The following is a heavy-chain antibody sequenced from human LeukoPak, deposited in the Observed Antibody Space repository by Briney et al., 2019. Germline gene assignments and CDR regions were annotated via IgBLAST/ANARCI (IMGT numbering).Heavy chain of an antibody. D-gene: IGHD2-15*01. CDR1: AFTISDHY. V-gene: IGHV3-72*01. Sequence: GGSLRLSCAASAFTISDHYMDWVRQAPGKGLEWVGRTSNKADSYTTYYAASVKGRFTISRDDSNNLLYLQMKSLKAEDTAVYYCTSHYFSDWGQGTLVTVSS. CDR3: TSHYFSD. CDR2: TSNKADSYTT. J-gene: IGHJ4*02.